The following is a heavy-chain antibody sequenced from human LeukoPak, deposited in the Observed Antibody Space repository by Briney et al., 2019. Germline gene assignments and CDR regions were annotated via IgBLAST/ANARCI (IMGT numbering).Heavy chain of an antibody. CDR3: ARGNYYDSSGYYYGLDY. CDR2: INHSGST. Sequence: SETLSLTCAVYGGSFSGYYWSWIRQPPGKGLEWIGEINHSGSTNYNPSLKSRVTISVDTSKNQFSLKLSPVTAADTAVYYCARGNYYDSSGYYYGLDYWGQGTLVTVSS. CDR1: GGSFSGYY. D-gene: IGHD3-22*01. V-gene: IGHV4-34*01. J-gene: IGHJ4*02.